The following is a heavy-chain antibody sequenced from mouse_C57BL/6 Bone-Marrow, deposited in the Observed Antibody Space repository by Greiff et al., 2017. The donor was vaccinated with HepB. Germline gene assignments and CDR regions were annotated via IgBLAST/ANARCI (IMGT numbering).Heavy chain of an antibody. CDR2: ISYSGST. CDR1: GYSITSGYD. Sequence: EVQLQQSGPGMVKPSQSLSLTCTVTGYSITSGYDWHWIRHFPGNKLEWMGYISYSGSTNYNPSLKSRISITHDTSKNHFFLKLNSVTTEDTATYYCAREGDYGSSVFAYWGQGTLVTVSA. D-gene: IGHD1-1*01. J-gene: IGHJ3*01. CDR3: AREGDYGSSVFAY. V-gene: IGHV3-1*01.